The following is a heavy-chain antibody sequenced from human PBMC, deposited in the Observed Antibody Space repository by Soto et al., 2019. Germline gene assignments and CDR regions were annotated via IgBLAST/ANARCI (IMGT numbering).Heavy chain of an antibody. Sequence: SVKVSCKASGGTFSSYAISWVRQAPGQGLEWMGGIIPIFGTANYAQKFQGRVTITADKSTSTAYMELSSLRSEDTAVYYCASGDGVVVPAASSRGYYYYGMDVWGQGTTVTVS. D-gene: IGHD2-2*01. CDR3: ASGDGVVVPAASSRGYYYYGMDV. CDR1: GGTFSSYA. V-gene: IGHV1-69*06. J-gene: IGHJ6*02. CDR2: IIPIFGTA.